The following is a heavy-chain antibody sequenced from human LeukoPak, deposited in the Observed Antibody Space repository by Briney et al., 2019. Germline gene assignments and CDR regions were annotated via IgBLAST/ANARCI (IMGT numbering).Heavy chain of an antibody. CDR3: ARDSYYGSGSYDY. J-gene: IGHJ4*02. CDR1: GFTFSTYE. V-gene: IGHV3-48*03. CDR2: IGSSGSTI. D-gene: IGHD3-10*01. Sequence: GGSLRLSCEASGFTFSTYEMNWVRQTPGKGLEWVSCIGSSGSTIYYADSVKGRFTISRDNAKNSLYLQMNSLRAEDTAVYYCARDSYYGSGSYDYWGQGTLVTVSS.